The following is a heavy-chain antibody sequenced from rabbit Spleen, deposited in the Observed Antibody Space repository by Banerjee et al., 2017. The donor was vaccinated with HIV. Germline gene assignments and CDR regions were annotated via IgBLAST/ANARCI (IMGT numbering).Heavy chain of an antibody. D-gene: IGHD2-1*01. Sequence: QEQLVESGGGLVKPGASLTLTCTASGFSFSNSYYMCWVRQAPGKGLECIACIYNGDGSTYYATWAKGRFTISKTSSTTVTLQMTSLTAADTATYFCARGSATMTMMITGFFFNLWGPGTLVTVS. CDR2: IYNGDGST. CDR1: GFSFSNSYY. CDR3: ARGSATMTMMITGFFFNL. J-gene: IGHJ4*01. V-gene: IGHV1S45*01.